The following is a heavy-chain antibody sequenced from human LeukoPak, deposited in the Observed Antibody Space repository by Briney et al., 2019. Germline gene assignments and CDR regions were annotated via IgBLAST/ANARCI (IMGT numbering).Heavy chain of an antibody. J-gene: IGHJ6*03. CDR1: GITFTNAW. D-gene: IGHD3-10*01. Sequence: GSLRLSCAASGITFTNAWLTWVRQPPGKGLEWIGYNYYSGSTNYNPSLKSRVTISVDTSKNQFSLKLSSVTAADTAMYYCARAWGGRSYYYYMDVWGKGTTVTVSS. CDR3: ARAWGGRSYYYYMDV. V-gene: IGHV4-59*12. CDR2: NYYSGST.